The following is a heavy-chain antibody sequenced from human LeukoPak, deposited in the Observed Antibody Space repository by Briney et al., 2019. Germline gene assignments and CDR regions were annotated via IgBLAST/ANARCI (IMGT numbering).Heavy chain of an antibody. CDR2: TYYSGNT. V-gene: IGHV4-39*01. Sequence: SETLSLTCTVSGGSISSSSYHWGWIRQPPGRGLEWIGSTYYSGNTYYSPSLKSRVTISVDTSKNQFSLRLTSVTAADSAVYYCARPSPGYSSSWPPFYFDFWGQGTLVTVSS. CDR3: ARPSPGYSSSWPPFYFDF. J-gene: IGHJ4*02. CDR1: GGSISSSSYH. D-gene: IGHD6-13*01.